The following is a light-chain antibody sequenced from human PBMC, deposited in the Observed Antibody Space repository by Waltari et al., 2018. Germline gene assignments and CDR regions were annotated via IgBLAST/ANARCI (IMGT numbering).Light chain of an antibody. CDR2: KAS. J-gene: IGKJ4*01. Sequence: DIQMTPSPSTLPASVGDRVTITCRASQYVKNNLAWFQQKPGKAPTVLIHKASRLESGVPSRFSGSGFGTEFILSISSLQPDDFATYYCQEYDSLPITFGGGTKVEIK. V-gene: IGKV1-5*03. CDR3: QEYDSLPIT. CDR1: QYVKNN.